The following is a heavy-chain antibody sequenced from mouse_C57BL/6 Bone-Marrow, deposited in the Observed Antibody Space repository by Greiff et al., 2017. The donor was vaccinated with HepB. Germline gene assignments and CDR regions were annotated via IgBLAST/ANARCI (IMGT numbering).Heavy chain of an antibody. D-gene: IGHD2-1*01. Sequence: VQLQQSGPELVKPGASVKISCKASGYTFTDYYMNWVKQSHGKSLEWIGDINPNNGGTSYNQKFKGKATLTVDKSSSTAYMELRSLTSEDSAVYYCAISYGNYDAYWGQGTLVTVSA. CDR1: GYTFTDYY. V-gene: IGHV1-26*01. CDR3: AISYGNYDAY. J-gene: IGHJ3*01. CDR2: INPNNGGT.